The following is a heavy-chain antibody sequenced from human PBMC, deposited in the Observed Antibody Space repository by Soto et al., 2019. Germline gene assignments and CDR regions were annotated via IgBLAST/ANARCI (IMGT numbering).Heavy chain of an antibody. Sequence: QVQLQESGPGLVKPSQTLSLTCTVSGGAISSGDYYWSCIRQPPGKGLEWLGYIYYSGSTYYNPSLKRRVTISVDTSKNQFSMKLSSVTAADTDVYYCARSDSHSLLLPFDYWGQGTLVTVS. D-gene: IGHD3-22*01. V-gene: IGHV4-30-4*01. CDR3: ARSDSHSLLLPFDY. CDR2: IYYSGST. CDR1: GGAISSGDYY. J-gene: IGHJ4*02.